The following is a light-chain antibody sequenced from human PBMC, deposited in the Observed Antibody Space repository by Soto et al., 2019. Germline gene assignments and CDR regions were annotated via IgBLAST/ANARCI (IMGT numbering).Light chain of an antibody. J-gene: IGKJ2*01. CDR3: QQSYSTPYT. V-gene: IGKV1-39*01. Sequence: DIQMTQSPSSLSASIGDTVTLTCRASQNIIRFLNWYQKKPGTAPKVLIYAAAALRSGVPSRFSGSGSGTNFTLSISTLLIEDFATYYCQQSYSTPYTFGPGTKLEIK. CDR1: QNIIRF. CDR2: AAA.